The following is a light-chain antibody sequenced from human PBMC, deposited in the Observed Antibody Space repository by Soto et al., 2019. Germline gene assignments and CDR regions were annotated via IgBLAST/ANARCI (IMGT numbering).Light chain of an antibody. CDR1: QSVSSSN. J-gene: IGKJ5*01. V-gene: IGKV3-20*01. CDR2: GAS. Sequence: DIVLTQSPGTLSLSPGERATLSCRASQSVSSSNLAWYQQKPGQAPRVLIYGASSRATGIPDRFSGSGSGTDFTLTISGLEPEDFAVYYCQHYGSSYTFGQGTRLEIK. CDR3: QHYGSSYT.